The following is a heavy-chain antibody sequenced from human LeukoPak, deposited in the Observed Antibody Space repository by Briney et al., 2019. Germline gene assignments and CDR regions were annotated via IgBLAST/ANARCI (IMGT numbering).Heavy chain of an antibody. V-gene: IGHV3-33*01. CDR2: IWYDGSNK. CDR1: GFTFSSYG. D-gene: IGHD5-24*01. J-gene: IGHJ4*02. CDR3: ARDPGVEMATPSFDY. Sequence: GGSLRLSCAASGFTFSSYGMHWVRQAPGKGLEWVAVIWYDGSNKYYADSVKGRFTISRDNSKNTLYLQMNSLRAEDTAVYYCARDPGVEMATPSFDYWGQGPRSPSPQ.